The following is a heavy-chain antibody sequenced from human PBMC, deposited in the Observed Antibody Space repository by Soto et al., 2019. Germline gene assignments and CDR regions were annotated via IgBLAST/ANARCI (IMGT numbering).Heavy chain of an antibody. CDR1: GFIFSTYE. J-gene: IGHJ4*02. CDR3: AKDRQYPRDYFHY. D-gene: IGHD4-4*01. CDR2: ISSSGDSR. Sequence: EVRLEESGGGRVQPGGSLRLSCVASGFIFSTYEMNWVRQAPGQGLEWIAYISSSGDSRSYADSVKGRFTVSRDNAQDSVYLQMDSLRAEDTAVYYCAKDRQYPRDYFHYWGQGTLVTVSS. V-gene: IGHV3-48*03.